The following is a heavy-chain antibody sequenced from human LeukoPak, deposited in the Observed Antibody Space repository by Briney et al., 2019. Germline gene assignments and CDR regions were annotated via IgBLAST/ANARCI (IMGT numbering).Heavy chain of an antibody. Sequence: SQTLSLTCAISGDSVSNNSATWNWIRQSPSRGLEWLGRTYYRSKWYKYYAVSVKGRITINPDTSKNQFSLQLNSVTPEDTAVYXXAXGPSYFQHWGQGTLVTVSS. D-gene: IGHD3-16*01. J-gene: IGHJ1*01. V-gene: IGHV6-1*01. CDR1: GDSVSNNSAT. CDR2: TYYRSKWYK. CDR3: AXGPSYFQH.